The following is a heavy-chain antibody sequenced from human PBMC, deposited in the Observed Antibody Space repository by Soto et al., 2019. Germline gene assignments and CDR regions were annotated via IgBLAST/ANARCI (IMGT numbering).Heavy chain of an antibody. J-gene: IGHJ3*02. D-gene: IGHD3-10*01. CDR1: GFTVSSNY. Sequence: EVQLVESGGGLVQPGGSLRLSCAASGFTVSSNYMSWVRQAPGKGLEWVSVIYSGGSTYYADSVKGRFTISRDNSKRTLYLQMNSLRAEDTAVYYCARDGSRGFFAMFAFDIWGQGTMVTVSS. CDR2: IYSGGST. CDR3: ARDGSRGFFAMFAFDI. V-gene: IGHV3-66*01.